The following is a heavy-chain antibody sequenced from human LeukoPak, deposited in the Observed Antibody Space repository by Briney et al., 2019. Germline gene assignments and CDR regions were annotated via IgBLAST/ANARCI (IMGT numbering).Heavy chain of an antibody. CDR1: GGSMSSSSYY. CDR2: IYYSGST. CDR3: ARGGRLYFPLDY. V-gene: IGHV4-39*07. D-gene: IGHD3-9*01. J-gene: IGHJ4*02. Sequence: SETLSLTCIVSGGSMSSSSYYWGWSRQPPGKGLEWIGSIYYSGSTYYNPSLKSRVTISVDTSKNQFSLKLSSVTAADTAVYYCARGGRLYFPLDYWGQGTLVTVSS.